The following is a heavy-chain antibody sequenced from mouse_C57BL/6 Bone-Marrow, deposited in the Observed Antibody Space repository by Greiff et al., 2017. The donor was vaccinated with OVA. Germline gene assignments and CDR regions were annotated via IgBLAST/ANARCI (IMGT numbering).Heavy chain of an antibody. D-gene: IGHD1-1*02. CDR3: ARGRGGPKGYFDY. Sequence: QVQLQQSGAELVRPGASVKLSCKASGYTFTDYYINWVKQRPGQGLEWIARIYPGSGNTYYNEKFKGKATLTAEKSSSTAYMQLSSLTSEDSAVYFCARGRGGPKGYFDYWGQGTTLTVSS. V-gene: IGHV1-76*01. J-gene: IGHJ2*01. CDR2: IYPGSGNT. CDR1: GYTFTDYY.